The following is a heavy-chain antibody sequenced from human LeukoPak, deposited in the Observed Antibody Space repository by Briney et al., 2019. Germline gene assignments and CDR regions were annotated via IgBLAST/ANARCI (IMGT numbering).Heavy chain of an antibody. V-gene: IGHV3-21*01. D-gene: IGHD6-13*01. J-gene: IGHJ3*02. CDR1: GFTFSSYS. Sequence: GGSLRLSCAASGFTFSSYSMNWVRQAPGKGLEWVSSISSSSSYIYYADSVKGRFTISRDNAKNSLYLQMNSLRAEDTAVHYCARGRIAAAGTYAFDIWGQGTMVTVSS. CDR3: ARGRIAAAGTYAFDI. CDR2: ISSSSSYI.